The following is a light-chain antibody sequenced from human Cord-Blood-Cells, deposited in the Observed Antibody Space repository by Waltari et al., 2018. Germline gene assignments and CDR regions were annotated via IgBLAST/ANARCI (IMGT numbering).Light chain of an antibody. CDR1: QDISNY. V-gene: IGKV1-33*01. CDR3: QQYDNLPLT. Sequence: DIQMTQSPSSLSASVGDRVTITCQASQDISNYLNWYQQKTGKDPKLLIYDASNLETGVPSRFSGSGSGTDFTFTISSLQPEDIAAYYCQQYDNLPLTFGGGTKVEIK. CDR2: DAS. J-gene: IGKJ4*01.